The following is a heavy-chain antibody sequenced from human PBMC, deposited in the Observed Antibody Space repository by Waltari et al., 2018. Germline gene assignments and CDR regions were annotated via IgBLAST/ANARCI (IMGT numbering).Heavy chain of an antibody. CDR3: ARLAVDSGYDSHIDY. CDR2: ISRSRSYI. CDR1: GFTFSSYS. V-gene: IGHV3-21*01. Sequence: EVQLVESGGGLVKPGGSLRLSCAASGFTFSSYSMNWVRQAPGKGLEWVSSISRSRSYIYYADSVKGRFTISRDNAKNSLYLQMNSLRAEDTAVYYCARLAVDSGYDSHIDYWGQGTLVTVSS. J-gene: IGHJ4*02. D-gene: IGHD5-12*01.